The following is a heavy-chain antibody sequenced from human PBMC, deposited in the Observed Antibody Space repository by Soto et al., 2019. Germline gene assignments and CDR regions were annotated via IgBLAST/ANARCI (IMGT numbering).Heavy chain of an antibody. V-gene: IGHV3-23*01. D-gene: IGHD6-19*01. Sequence: GGSLRLSCAASGFTVSTKYMNWVRQAPGKGLEWVSAITNSGDSTYYADSVKGRFTISRDNSENTLYLQMNGLRAEDTAVYYCARRPQYNSGPLDNWGQGTLVTVSS. J-gene: IGHJ4*02. CDR3: ARRPQYNSGPLDN. CDR1: GFTVSTKY. CDR2: ITNSGDST.